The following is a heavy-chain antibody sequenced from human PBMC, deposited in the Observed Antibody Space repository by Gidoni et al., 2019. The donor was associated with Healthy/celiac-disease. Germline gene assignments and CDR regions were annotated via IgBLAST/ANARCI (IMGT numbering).Heavy chain of an antibody. D-gene: IGHD3-22*01. CDR1: GGSISSGDYY. Sequence: QVHLQESGPGLVKPSQSLSITCTVSGGSISSGDYYWSWIRQPPGKGLEWIGYIYYSGSTYYNPSLKSRVTISVDTSKNQFSLKLSSVTAADTAVYYCARMGYYYDSSGRVDAVDIWGQGTMVTVSA. V-gene: IGHV4-30-4*01. CDR2: IYYSGST. J-gene: IGHJ3*02. CDR3: ARMGYYYDSSGRVDAVDI.